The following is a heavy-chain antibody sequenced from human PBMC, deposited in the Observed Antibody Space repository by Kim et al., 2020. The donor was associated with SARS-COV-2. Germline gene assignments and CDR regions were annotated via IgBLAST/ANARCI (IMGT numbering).Heavy chain of an antibody. V-gene: IGHV3-33*05. Sequence: GGSLRLSCAVSEFSLNNYGMHWVRQAPGKGLEWVALISFDGSNTYYADSVKGRFTISRDTSKNMLLLEMNSLRAEDTALYYCARERSISCYEDSWPNDDFDVWGQGTLVSVSS. CDR1: EFSLNNYG. CDR2: ISFDGSNT. J-gene: IGHJ3*01. D-gene: IGHD2-2*01. CDR3: ARERSISCYEDSWPNDDFDV.